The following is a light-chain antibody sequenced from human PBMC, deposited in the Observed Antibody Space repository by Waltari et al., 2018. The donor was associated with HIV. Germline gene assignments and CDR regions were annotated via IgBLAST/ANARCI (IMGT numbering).Light chain of an antibody. CDR1: QSVSNN. V-gene: IGKV3-15*01. CDR3: QQYNTWLSWS. Sequence: EAVMTRSQGTLSVSPGERATLSCRASQSVSNNLAWYQQKPGQAPRLLIYDASTRAPGIPARFSGGGTGTEFTLTISSLRSDDSAVYYCQQYNTWLSWSFGQGTKVEI. CDR2: DAS. J-gene: IGKJ1*01.